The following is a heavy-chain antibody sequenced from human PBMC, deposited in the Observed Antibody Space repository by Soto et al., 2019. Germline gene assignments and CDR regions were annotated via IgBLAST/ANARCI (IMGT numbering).Heavy chain of an antibody. J-gene: IGHJ3*01. CDR2: ISYDGSNA. CDR1: GFSFSTYA. Sequence: GESLKISCTASGFSFSTYAMYWVRQAPGKGLEWVAIISYDGSNAQYADSVKGRFTVARDNSKNTLYLQMHSLTAEDTAVYYCVRDGGGFGELLLNSYDAFDLWGQGKLVTVSS. CDR3: VRDGGGFGELLLNSYDAFDL. D-gene: IGHD3-10*01. V-gene: IGHV3-30*04.